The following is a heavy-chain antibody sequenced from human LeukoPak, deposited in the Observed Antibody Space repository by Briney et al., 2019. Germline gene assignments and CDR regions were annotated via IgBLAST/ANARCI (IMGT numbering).Heavy chain of an antibody. CDR3: ARDRAEYSSSSVFDY. Sequence: SETLSLTCTVSGYSISSGYYWGWIRQPPGKGLEWIGSIYHSGSTYYNPSLKSRVTISVDTSKNQFSLKLSSVTAADTAVYYCARDRAEYSSSSVFDYWGQGTLVTVSS. V-gene: IGHV4-38-2*02. CDR1: GYSISSGYY. D-gene: IGHD6-6*01. J-gene: IGHJ4*02. CDR2: IYHSGST.